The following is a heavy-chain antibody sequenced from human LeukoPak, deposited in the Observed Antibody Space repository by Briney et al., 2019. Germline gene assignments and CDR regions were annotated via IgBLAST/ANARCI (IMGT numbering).Heavy chain of an antibody. V-gene: IGHV4-59*02. CDR3: ARGAGALI. Sequence: RASETLFLTCTVSGGSVSSYFWSWIRQPPGKGLEWIGYIHNSGSTNYNPSLKSRVTISVDTSNNQFSLKLSSVTAADTAVYYCARGAGALIWGQGTMVTVSS. CDR1: GGSVSSYF. D-gene: IGHD3-10*01. J-gene: IGHJ3*02. CDR2: IHNSGST.